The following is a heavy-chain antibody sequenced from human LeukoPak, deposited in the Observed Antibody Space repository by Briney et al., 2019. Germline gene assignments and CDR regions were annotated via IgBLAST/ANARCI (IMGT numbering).Heavy chain of an antibody. V-gene: IGHV1-18*01. D-gene: IGHD2-2*01. J-gene: IGHJ4*02. CDR2: ISAYNGNT. Sequence: ASVTVSCRASGYTFTSYGISWLRQAPGQGLEWMGWISAYNGNTNYAQKLQGRVTMTTDTSTSTAYMELRSLRSDDTAVYYCERDALRCCSSTSCYPDYWGQGTLVTVSS. CDR1: GYTFTSYG. CDR3: ERDALRCCSSTSCYPDY.